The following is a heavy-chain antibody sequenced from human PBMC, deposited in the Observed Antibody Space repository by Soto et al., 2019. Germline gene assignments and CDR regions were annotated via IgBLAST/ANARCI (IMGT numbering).Heavy chain of an antibody. CDR2: ISGSGGST. V-gene: IGHV3-23*01. Sequence: GGSLRLSCAASGFTFSSYAMSWVRQAPGKGLEWVSAISGSGGSTYYADSVKGRFTISRDNSRNTVFLQMNTLGAEDTAIYYCATFMAATGTGWSRASEYWGQGTRVTVSS. J-gene: IGHJ4*02. CDR3: ATFMAATGTGWSRASEY. D-gene: IGHD6-13*01. CDR1: GFTFSSYA.